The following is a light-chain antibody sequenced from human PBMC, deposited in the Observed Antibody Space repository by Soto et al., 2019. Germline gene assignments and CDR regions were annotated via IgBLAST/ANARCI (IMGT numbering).Light chain of an antibody. CDR2: DVS. V-gene: IGLV2-14*03. CDR3: SSFTSINTWV. Sequence: QSALTQPASVSGSPGQSITISCTGTSSDVGGYNYVSWYQQHTGKAPKLMIYDVSNRPSGVSNRFSGSKSGNTSSLTISGLQTEDEADYYCSSFTSINTWVFGGGTKLTVL. J-gene: IGLJ3*02. CDR1: SSDVGGYNY.